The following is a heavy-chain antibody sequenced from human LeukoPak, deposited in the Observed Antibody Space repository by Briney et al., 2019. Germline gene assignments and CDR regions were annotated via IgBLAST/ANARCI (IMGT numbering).Heavy chain of an antibody. CDR1: GFTFDDYA. CDR3: AKDIGGVTEGVY. CDR2: ISWNSGSI. V-gene: IGHV3-9*01. D-gene: IGHD3-16*01. J-gene: IGHJ4*02. Sequence: GGSLRLSCAASGFTFDDYAMHWVRQAPGKGLEWVTGISWNSGSIGYADSVKGRFTISRDNAKNSLYLQMNSLRAEDTALYYCAKDIGGVTEGVYWGQGTLVTVSS.